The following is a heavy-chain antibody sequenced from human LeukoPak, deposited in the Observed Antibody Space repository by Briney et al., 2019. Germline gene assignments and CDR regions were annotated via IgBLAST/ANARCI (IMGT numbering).Heavy chain of an antibody. CDR3: ARVARLAFGGVIVPLDAFDI. J-gene: IGHJ3*02. Sequence: ASVKVSCKASGYTFTSYGISWVRQAPGQGLEWMGWISAYNGNTNYAQKLQGRVTMTTDTSTSTAYMELRSLRSDDTAVYYCARVARLAFGGVIVPLDAFDIWGQGTMVTVSS. CDR2: ISAYNGNT. CDR1: GYTFTSYG. D-gene: IGHD3-16*02. V-gene: IGHV1-18*01.